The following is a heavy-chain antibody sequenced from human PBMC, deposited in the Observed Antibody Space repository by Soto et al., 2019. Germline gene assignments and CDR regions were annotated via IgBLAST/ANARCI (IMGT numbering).Heavy chain of an antibody. J-gene: IGHJ6*02. CDR3: AHTNSLRYYDYSGFDV. V-gene: IGHV2-5*02. CDR1: GFSLTINNVG. Sequence: QITLEESGPPLVSPKQTLRLTCTFSGFSLTINNVGVGWIRQPLGKALEWLGFIYGDDDKRYSTPLNSRLTLTRDTSKNQVVLTMTNVDPVDTATYYCAHTNSLRYYDYSGFDVWGQGATVTVS. CDR2: IYGDDDK. D-gene: IGHD2-8*01.